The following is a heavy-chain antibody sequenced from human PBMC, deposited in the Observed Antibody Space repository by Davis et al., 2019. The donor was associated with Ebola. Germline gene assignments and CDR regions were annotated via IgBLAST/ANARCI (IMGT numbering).Heavy chain of an antibody. J-gene: IGHJ4*02. CDR2: ISAYNGNT. CDR1: GYTFTSYG. V-gene: IGHV1-18*01. D-gene: IGHD3-22*01. Sequence: AASVKVSCKASGYTFTSYGISWVRQAPGQGLEWMGWISAYNGNTNRAQRLQGRVTMTTDTSTSTAYMELRSLRSDDTAVYYCARDMRPYYYDSSGYIDYWGQGTLVTVSS. CDR3: ARDMRPYYYDSSGYIDY.